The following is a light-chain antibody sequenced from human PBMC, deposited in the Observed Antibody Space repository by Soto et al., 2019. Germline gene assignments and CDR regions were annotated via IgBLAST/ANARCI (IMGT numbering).Light chain of an antibody. V-gene: IGLV2-11*01. CDR3: CSYADTYYV. J-gene: IGLJ1*01. CDR1: SSDVGRYDS. CDR2: DVS. Sequence: QSALTQPRSVSGSPGQSVTISCTGSSSDVGRYDSVSWYQHHPGKAPKFMIYDVSKRPSGVPDRFSGSKSGNTASLTISGLQAEDDGDYYCCSYADTYYVFGSGTKLTVL.